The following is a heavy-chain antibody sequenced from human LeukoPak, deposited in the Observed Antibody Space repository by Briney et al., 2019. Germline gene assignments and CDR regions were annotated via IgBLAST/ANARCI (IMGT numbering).Heavy chain of an antibody. Sequence: SVKVSCKASGGTFSSYAISWVRQAPGQGLEWMGRIIPIFGTANYAQKFQGRVTITTAESTSTAYMELSSLRSEDTAVYYCAATYYYDSSGYYAEYFQHWGQGTLVTVSS. V-gene: IGHV1-69*05. CDR3: AATYYYDSSGYYAEYFQH. CDR1: GGTFSSYA. CDR2: IIPIFGTA. D-gene: IGHD3-22*01. J-gene: IGHJ1*01.